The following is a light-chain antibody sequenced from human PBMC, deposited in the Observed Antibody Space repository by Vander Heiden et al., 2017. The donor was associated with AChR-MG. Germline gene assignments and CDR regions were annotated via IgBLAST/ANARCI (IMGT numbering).Light chain of an antibody. CDR1: QSVSSN. J-gene: IGKJ2*01. V-gene: IGKV3-15*01. CDR3: QQYNDWPPGDT. Sequence: DIVMTQSPDTLSVSPGERATLSCRASQSVSSNLAWYQQKPGQAPRLLIYGASTRATGIPARFSGSGSGTEFTLTISSLQSEDFAVYFCQQYNDWPPGDTFGQGTKLEIK. CDR2: GAS.